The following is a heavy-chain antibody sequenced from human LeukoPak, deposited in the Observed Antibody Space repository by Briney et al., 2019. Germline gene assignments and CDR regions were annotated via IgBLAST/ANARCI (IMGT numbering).Heavy chain of an antibody. CDR3: ARVGRGYSGYFDY. Sequence: SETLSLTCTVSGGSISSYYWSWIRQPPGKGLEWFGYIYYSGSTNYNPSLKSRVTISVDTSKNQFSLKLSSVTAADTAVYYCARVGRGYSGYFDYWGQGTLVTVSS. CDR1: GGSISSYY. J-gene: IGHJ4*02. D-gene: IGHD5-12*01. CDR2: IYYSGST. V-gene: IGHV4-59*01.